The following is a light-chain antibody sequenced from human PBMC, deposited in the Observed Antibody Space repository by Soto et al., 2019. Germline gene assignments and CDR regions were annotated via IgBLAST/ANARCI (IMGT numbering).Light chain of an antibody. V-gene: IGLV1-40*01. CDR3: QSYASSLSGWV. Sequence: QSVLTQPPSVSGAPGQRVTISCTGSSSNIGAGYDVHWYQPLPGTAPKLLIYGNSNRPSGVPDRVSGSKSGTSASLAITGLQAEDEADYYCQSYASSLSGWVFGGGTKLTVL. CDR1: SSNIGAGYD. CDR2: GNS. J-gene: IGLJ3*02.